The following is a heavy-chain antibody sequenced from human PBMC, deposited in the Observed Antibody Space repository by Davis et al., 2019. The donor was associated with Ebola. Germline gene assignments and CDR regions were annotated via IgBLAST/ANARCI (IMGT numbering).Heavy chain of an antibody. Sequence: SLTLSCAASGFTCVDYPMHCVRQAPGKGLEWVSGISWNSGSIGYADSVKGRFTISRDNAKNSLYLQMNSLRAEDTALYYCAKDITGDSSGWRTGFDYWGQGTLVTVSS. CDR2: ISWNSGSI. CDR3: AKDITGDSSGWRTGFDY. CDR1: GFTCVDYP. J-gene: IGHJ4*02. D-gene: IGHD6-19*01. V-gene: IGHV3-9*01.